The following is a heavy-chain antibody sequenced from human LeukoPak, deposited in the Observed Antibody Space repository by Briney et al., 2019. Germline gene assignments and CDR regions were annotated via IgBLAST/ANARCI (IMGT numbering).Heavy chain of an antibody. Sequence: SETLSLTCTVSGGSISSYYWSWIRQPPGKGLEWIGYIYYSGSTNYNPSLKSRVTISVDTSKNQFSLRLSSVTAADTAVYYCARTNPLTRPGYWGQGTLVTVSS. D-gene: IGHD2-8*01. V-gene: IGHV4-59*08. CDR3: ARTNPLTRPGY. CDR2: IYYSGST. J-gene: IGHJ4*02. CDR1: GGSISSYY.